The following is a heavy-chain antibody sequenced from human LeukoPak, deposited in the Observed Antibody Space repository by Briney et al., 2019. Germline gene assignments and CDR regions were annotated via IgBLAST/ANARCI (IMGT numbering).Heavy chain of an antibody. D-gene: IGHD4-17*01. J-gene: IGHJ4*02. V-gene: IGHV3-23*01. CDR2: ISGSGGST. CDR3: AKDRRLDYGDGQYDY. CDR1: GFHFRDYY. Sequence: PGGSLRLSCAASGFHFRDYYMTWIRQAPGKGLEWVSAISGSGGSTYYADSVKGRFTISRDNSKNTLYLQMNSLRAEDTAVYYCAKDRRLDYGDGQYDYWGQGTLVTVSS.